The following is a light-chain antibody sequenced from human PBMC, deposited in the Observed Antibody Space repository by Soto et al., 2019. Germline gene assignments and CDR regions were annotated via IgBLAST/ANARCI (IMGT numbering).Light chain of an antibody. V-gene: IGLV2-23*01. CDR3: CSYAGSRTLV. CDR1: RSDVGTYNL. J-gene: IGLJ2*01. Sequence: QSALTQPASVSGSPGQSITISCTGTRSDVGTYNLVSWYQQHPGKAPKLIIYEGSKRPSGVSNRLSGSKSGNTASLTISGLQAEDEADYYCCSYAGSRTLVFGGGTKLTVL. CDR2: EGS.